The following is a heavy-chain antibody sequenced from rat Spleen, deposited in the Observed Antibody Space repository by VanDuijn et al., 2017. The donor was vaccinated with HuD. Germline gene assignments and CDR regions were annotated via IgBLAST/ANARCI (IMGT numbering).Heavy chain of an antibody. D-gene: IGHD4-2*01. V-gene: IGHV2-13*01. J-gene: IGHJ2*01. CDR3: ARGDGDY. CDR1: GFSLISYA. Sequence: VQLKESGPGLVQPSQTLSLTCTVSGFSLISYAVNWVRQPPGKGLEWMGGIWGDGSTNYNSALKSRLSISRDTSKSQVFLKMNSLQTEDIATYYCARGDGDYWGQGVMVTVSS. CDR2: IWGDGST.